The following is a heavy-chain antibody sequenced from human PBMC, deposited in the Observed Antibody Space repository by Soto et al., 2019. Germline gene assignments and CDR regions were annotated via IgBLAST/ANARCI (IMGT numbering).Heavy chain of an antibody. Sequence: GGSLRLSCAASGFTFIRYAMSWVLQAPWRGLEWVSAISGSGGSTYYADSVKGRFTISRDNSKNTLYLQMNSLRAEDTAVYYCAKGRWFGELGSHDYWGQGTLVTVSS. CDR1: GFTFIRYA. CDR3: AKGRWFGELGSHDY. J-gene: IGHJ4*02. D-gene: IGHD3-10*01. CDR2: ISGSGGST. V-gene: IGHV3-23*01.